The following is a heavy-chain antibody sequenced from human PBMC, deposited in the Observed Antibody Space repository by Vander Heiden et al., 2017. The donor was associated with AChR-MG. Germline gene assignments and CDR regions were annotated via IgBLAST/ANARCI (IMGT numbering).Heavy chain of an antibody. J-gene: IGHJ4*02. CDR3: TPGGSGWYVD. CDR1: GFSFSTHG. V-gene: IGHV3-30*03. CDR2: ISSDGSNK. D-gene: IGHD6-13*01. Sequence: QLQLVESGAGAVQPGRSLTLACAASGFSFSTHGMNWVRQAPGKGLEWVAVISSDGSNKYYADSVRGRFTISRDNSKNTLYLQMNSLRPEDTAVYYCTPGGSGWYVDWGQGTLVSVSS.